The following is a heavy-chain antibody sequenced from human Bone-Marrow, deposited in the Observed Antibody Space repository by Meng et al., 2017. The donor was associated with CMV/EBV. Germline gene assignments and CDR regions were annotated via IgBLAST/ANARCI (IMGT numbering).Heavy chain of an antibody. J-gene: IGHJ6*02. Sequence: GESLKISCAASGFTFSNYWMTWLRQAPGRGPEVVAHIKEDGSEKYFVASVKGRCSISRDNAKNSLYLQMHSLRVEDTAVYYCARDPFIKAFDLWGQGTTVTVSS. D-gene: IGHD3-9*01. V-gene: IGHV3-7*01. CDR1: GFTFSNYW. CDR3: ARDPFIKAFDL. CDR2: IKEDGSEK.